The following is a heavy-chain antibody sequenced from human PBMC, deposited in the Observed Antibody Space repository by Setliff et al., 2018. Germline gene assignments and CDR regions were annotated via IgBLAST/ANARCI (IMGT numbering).Heavy chain of an antibody. D-gene: IGHD3-22*01. CDR2: IYWDDDK. CDR1: GFSLSTSGVG. CDR3: AHRRGDYYDSSGYYYDY. V-gene: IGHV2-5*02. J-gene: IGHJ4*02. Sequence: VSGPTLVNPTQTLTLTCTFSGFSLSTSGVGVGWIRQPPGKALEWLALIYWDDDKRYSPSLKSRPTITKDTSKNQVVLTMTNMDPVDTATYYCAHRRGDYYDSSGYYYDYWGQGTLVTVSS.